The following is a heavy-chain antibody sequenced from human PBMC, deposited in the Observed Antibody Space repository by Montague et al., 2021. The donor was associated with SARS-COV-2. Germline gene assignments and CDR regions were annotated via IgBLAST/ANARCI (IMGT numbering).Heavy chain of an antibody. CDR1: GFTFSNYD. J-gene: IGHJ3*02. D-gene: IGHD3-16*02. CDR3: TRDDRSIVGDGLDI. CDR2: ISTSAYTT. Sequence: SLRLSCAASGFTFSNYDMNWVRQAPGKGPEWISYISTSAYTTSYADSVKGRFTISRDNGKNSLYLQMNSLRVEDTAVYYCTRDDRSIVGDGLDIWGQGTMVTVSS. V-gene: IGHV3-48*03.